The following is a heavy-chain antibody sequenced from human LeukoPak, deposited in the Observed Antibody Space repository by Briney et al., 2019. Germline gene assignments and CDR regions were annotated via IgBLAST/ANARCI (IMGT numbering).Heavy chain of an antibody. V-gene: IGHV1-2*02. J-gene: IGHJ5*02. CDR3: ARDGWEGYSYGYNWFDP. Sequence: GASVKVSCKASGYTFTGYYMHWVRQAPGQGLEWMGWINPNSGGTNYAQKFQGRVTMTRDTSISTAYMELSRLRSDDTAVYYCARDGWEGYSYGYNWFDPWGQGTLVTVSS. CDR2: INPNSGGT. D-gene: IGHD5-18*01. CDR1: GYTFTGYY.